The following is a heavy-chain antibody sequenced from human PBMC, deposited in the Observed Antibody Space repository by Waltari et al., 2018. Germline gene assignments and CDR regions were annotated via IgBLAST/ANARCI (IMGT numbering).Heavy chain of an antibody. CDR3: VRGGSNGVVRPLDY. V-gene: IGHV3-74*01. J-gene: IGHJ4*02. Sequence: EVQLVESGGGLVQPGGSLRLSCVASGVTFSMHWRYWVCQGPGKGLVWVSRIKNDGRITDYADSVKGRFTISRDNAKNTLYLQMSSLRAEDTGVYYCVRGGSNGVVRPLDYWGQGTLVTVS. CDR1: GVTFSMHW. CDR2: IKNDGRIT. D-gene: IGHD3-3*01.